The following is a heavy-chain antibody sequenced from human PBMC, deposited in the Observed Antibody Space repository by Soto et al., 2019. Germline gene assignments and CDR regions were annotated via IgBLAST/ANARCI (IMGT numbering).Heavy chain of an antibody. J-gene: IGHJ4*02. V-gene: IGHV4-4*02. D-gene: IGHD2-2*01. CDR3: ARESTRSVVPAANLYYFDY. Sequence: PAETLSLTCAVSGGSISSSNWWGWVRQPPGKGLEWIREIYHSGSTNYNPSLKSRVTISVDKSKNQFSLKLSSVTAADTAVYYCARESTRSVVPAANLYYFDYWGQGTLVTVSS. CDR2: IYHSGST. CDR1: GGSISSSNW.